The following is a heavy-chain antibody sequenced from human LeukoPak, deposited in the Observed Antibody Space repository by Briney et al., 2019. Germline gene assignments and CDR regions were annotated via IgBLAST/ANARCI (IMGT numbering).Heavy chain of an antibody. D-gene: IGHD2-21*02. CDR3: AKDLLAYCGGDCYFDY. CDR2: ISYDGSNK. Sequence: PGGSLILSCAASGFTFSSYGMHWVRQAPGKGLEWVAVISYDGSNKYYADSVKGRFTISRDNSKNTLYLQMNSLRAEDTAVYYCAKDLLAYCGGDCYFDYWGQGTLVTVSS. J-gene: IGHJ4*02. V-gene: IGHV3-30*18. CDR1: GFTFSSYG.